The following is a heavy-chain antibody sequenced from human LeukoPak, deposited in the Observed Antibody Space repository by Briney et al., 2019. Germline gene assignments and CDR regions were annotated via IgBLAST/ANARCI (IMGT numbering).Heavy chain of an antibody. J-gene: IGHJ6*03. CDR2: ISGSGGST. V-gene: IGHV3-23*01. CDR1: GFTFSSYA. CDR3: AKSSAGRILYYYYYMDV. Sequence: GGTLRLSCAASGFTFSSYAMSWVRQAPGKGLEWVSAISGSGGSTYYADSVKGRFTISRDNSKNTLYLRMNSLRAEDTAVYYCAKSSAGRILYYYYYMDVWGKGTTVTVSS. D-gene: IGHD6-13*01.